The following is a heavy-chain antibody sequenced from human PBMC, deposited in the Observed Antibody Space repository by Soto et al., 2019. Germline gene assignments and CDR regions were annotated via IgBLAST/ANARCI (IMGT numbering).Heavy chain of an antibody. CDR2: ISSSSSYI. CDR3: AGEGLIVVVPDAMEAFDI. Sequence: GGSLRLSCAASGFTFSSYSMNWVRQAPGKGLEWVSSISSSSSYIYYADSVKGRFTISRDNAKNSLYLQMNSLRAEDTAVYYCAGEGLIVVVPDAMEAFDIWGQGTMVTVSS. CDR1: GFTFSSYS. D-gene: IGHD2-2*01. V-gene: IGHV3-21*01. J-gene: IGHJ3*02.